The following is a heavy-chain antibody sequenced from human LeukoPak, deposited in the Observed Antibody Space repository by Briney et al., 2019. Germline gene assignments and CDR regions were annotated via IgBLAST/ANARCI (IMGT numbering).Heavy chain of an antibody. J-gene: IGHJ4*02. D-gene: IGHD3-3*01. CDR2: INPNSGGT. Sequence: GASVKVSCKASGYTFSGSYMHWVRQAPGQGPEWMGWINPNSGGTNYAQKFQGRVTMTRDTSISTAYMELSRLRSDDTAVYYCARVGASYYDFWSGYYWGQGTLVTVSS. CDR3: ARVGASYYDFWSGYY. V-gene: IGHV1-2*02. CDR1: GYTFSGSY.